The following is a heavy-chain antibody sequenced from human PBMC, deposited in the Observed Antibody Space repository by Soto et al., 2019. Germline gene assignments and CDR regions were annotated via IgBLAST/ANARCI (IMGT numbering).Heavy chain of an antibody. J-gene: IGHJ4*02. CDR3: AKDLDYYGSGSYLPYCFDY. CDR2: ISGSGGST. Sequence: WGSLRLSCAASGFTFISYAISFSRHSPFKGLEWVSAISGSGGSTYYADSVKGRFTISRDNSKNTLYLQMNSLRAEDTAVYYCAKDLDYYGSGSYLPYCFDYWGQGTLVTVSS. D-gene: IGHD3-10*01. CDR1: GFTFISYA. V-gene: IGHV3-23*01.